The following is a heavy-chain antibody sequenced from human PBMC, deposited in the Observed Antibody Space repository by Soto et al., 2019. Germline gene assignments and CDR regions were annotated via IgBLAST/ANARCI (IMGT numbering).Heavy chain of an antibody. CDR3: RYMTTVTTVDAFDI. V-gene: IGHV3-66*01. D-gene: IGHD4-17*01. CDR2: IYSGGST. CDR1: GFTVSSNY. Sequence: GGSLRLSCAASGFTVSSNYMSWVRQAPGKGLEWVSVIYSGGSTYYADSVKGRFTISRDNSKNTLYLQMNSLRAEDTAVYYCRYMTTVTTVDAFDIWGQGTMVTVS. J-gene: IGHJ3*02.